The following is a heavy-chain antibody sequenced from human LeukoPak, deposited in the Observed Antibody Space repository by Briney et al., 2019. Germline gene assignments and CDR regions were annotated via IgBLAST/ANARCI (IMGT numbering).Heavy chain of an antibody. V-gene: IGHV3-7*01. Sequence: SGGSLRLSCAASGFTFSSYWMSWVRQAPGKGLEWVANIKQDGSEKYYVDSVKGRFTISRDNAKNSLYLQMNSLRAEDTAVYYCAREGIAAAGTYGDYWGQGTLVTVSS. CDR3: AREGIAAAGTYGDY. D-gene: IGHD6-13*01. CDR2: IKQDGSEK. CDR1: GFTFSSYW. J-gene: IGHJ4*02.